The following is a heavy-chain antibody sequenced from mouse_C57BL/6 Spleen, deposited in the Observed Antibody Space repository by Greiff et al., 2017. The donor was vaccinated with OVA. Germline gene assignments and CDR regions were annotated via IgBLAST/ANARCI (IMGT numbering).Heavy chain of an antibody. CDR3: TNGYYPAWFAY. J-gene: IGHJ3*01. V-gene: IGHV1-15*01. Sequence: VQLVESGAELVRPGASVTLSCKASGYTFTDYEMHWVKQTPVHGLEWIGAIDPETGGTAYNQKFKGKAILTADKSSSTAYMELRSLTSEDSAVYYCTNGYYPAWFAYWGQGTLVTVSA. D-gene: IGHD2-3*01. CDR1: GYTFTDYE. CDR2: IDPETGGT.